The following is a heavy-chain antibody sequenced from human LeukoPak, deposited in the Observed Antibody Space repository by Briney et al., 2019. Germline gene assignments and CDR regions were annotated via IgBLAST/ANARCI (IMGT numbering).Heavy chain of an antibody. Sequence: SETLSLTCAVYGGSFTGYYWSWIRQPPGKGLEWIGSIYHSGSTYYNPSLKSRVTISVDTSKNQFSLKLSSVTAADTAVYYCARVIFVYCSSTGCYGKGGGYYYYYMDVWGKGTTVTVSS. D-gene: IGHD2-2*01. J-gene: IGHJ6*03. V-gene: IGHV4-34*01. CDR1: GGSFTGYY. CDR3: ARVIFVYCSSTGCYGKGGGYYYYYMDV. CDR2: IYHSGST.